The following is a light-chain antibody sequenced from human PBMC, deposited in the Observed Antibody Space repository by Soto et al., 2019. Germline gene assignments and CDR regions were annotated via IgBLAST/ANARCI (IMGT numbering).Light chain of an antibody. V-gene: IGLV2-14*01. CDR2: DVS. J-gene: IGLJ2*01. Sequence: QSALTQPASVSGSPGQSITISCTGTSSDVGGYNYVSWYQQHPGKAPKLMIYDVSNRPSGVSNRVSGSKSGNTASLTISGLQAEDEADYYCSSYTSSSTLVFGGGTKLTLL. CDR1: SSDVGGYNY. CDR3: SSYTSSSTLV.